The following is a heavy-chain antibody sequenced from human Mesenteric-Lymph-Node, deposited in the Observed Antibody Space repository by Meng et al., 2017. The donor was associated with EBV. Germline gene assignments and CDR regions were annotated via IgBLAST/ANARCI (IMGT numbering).Heavy chain of an antibody. CDR1: GYSIIRTWPW. V-gene: IGHV4-4*02. CDR3: APGSHYTWDA. Sequence: QLEASRSGPSKSSGTLSLPCGVSGYSIIRTWPWWSGVLEPPGKGLEWIREIFHAGNTNYNPSPKNQVNMSVDTSQNQVSLNLSAVTSADWAVYYCAPGSHYTWDAWGQGTLVTVSS. D-gene: IGHD3-10*01. J-gene: IGHJ5*02. CDR2: IFHAGNT.